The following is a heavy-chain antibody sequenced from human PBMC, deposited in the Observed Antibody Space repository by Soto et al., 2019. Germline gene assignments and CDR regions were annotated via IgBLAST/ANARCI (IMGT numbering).Heavy chain of an antibody. J-gene: IGHJ5*02. D-gene: IGHD3-10*01. CDR1: GFTVSSSQ. CDR3: SREGPYASGTYSFRQKRFDP. CDR2: IFIGGTT. Sequence: EVQLVESGGRLVQPGGSLRLSCAASGFTVSSSQMTWVRQAPGKGLEWVSVIFIGGTTQYAVSVKGRFTTSTDKSENTMYLQMNSLRAEDTAVYYCSREGPYASGTYSFRQKRFDPWGQGTQVTVSP. V-gene: IGHV3-53*01.